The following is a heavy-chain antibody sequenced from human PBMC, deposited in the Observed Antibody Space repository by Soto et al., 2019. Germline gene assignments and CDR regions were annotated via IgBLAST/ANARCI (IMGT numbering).Heavy chain of an antibody. Sequence: SETLSLTCTVSGGSISSSSYCRGWIRQPPGKGLEWIGSIYYSGSTYYNPSLKSRVTISVDTSKNQFSLKLSSVTAADTAVYYCARHPRYGSSWYKYFDYWGQGTLVTVSS. CDR1: GGSISSSSYC. CDR2: IYYSGST. CDR3: ARHPRYGSSWYKYFDY. D-gene: IGHD6-13*01. J-gene: IGHJ4*02. V-gene: IGHV4-39*01.